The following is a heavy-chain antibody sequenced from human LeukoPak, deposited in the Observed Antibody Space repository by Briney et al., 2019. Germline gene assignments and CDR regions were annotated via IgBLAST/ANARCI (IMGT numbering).Heavy chain of an antibody. J-gene: IGHJ4*02. CDR1: GFTFSSYG. CDR3: AKDGIAVAGTVYYLDY. D-gene: IGHD6-19*01. V-gene: IGHV3-30*18. Sequence: PGRSLRLSCAASGFTFSSYGMHWVRQAPGKGLEWVAVISYDGSNKYYADSVKGRFTISRDNSKNTLYLQMNSLRAEDTAVYYCAKDGIAVAGTVYYLDYWGQGTPVTVSS. CDR2: ISYDGSNK.